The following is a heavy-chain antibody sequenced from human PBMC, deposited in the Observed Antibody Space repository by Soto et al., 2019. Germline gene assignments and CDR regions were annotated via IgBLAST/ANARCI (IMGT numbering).Heavy chain of an antibody. D-gene: IGHD3-16*02. CDR1: GGSISSGGYY. J-gene: IGHJ5*02. V-gene: IGHV4-31*03. CDR3: ARVYGSYRYPWFDP. Sequence: SETLSLTCTVSGGSISSGGYYWSWIRQHPGKGLEWIGYIYYSGSTYYNPSLKSRVTISVDTSKNQFSLKLSSVTAADTAVYYCARVYGSYRYPWFDPWGQGTLVTVSS. CDR2: IYYSGST.